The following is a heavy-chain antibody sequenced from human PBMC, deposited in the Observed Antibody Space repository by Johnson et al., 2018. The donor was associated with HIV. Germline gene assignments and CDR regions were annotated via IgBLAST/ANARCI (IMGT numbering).Heavy chain of an antibody. CDR3: AREGPGTTGVDAFDI. V-gene: IGHV3-72*01. CDR1: GFTFSDHY. Sequence: VLLVESGGGLVQPGGSLRLSCAASGFTFSDHYMDWVRQAPGKGLEWVGRTRNKANSYTTEYAASVKGRFTISRDDSKNSLYLQMNSLKTEDTAVYYCAREGPGTTGVDAFDIWGQGTMVTVSS. CDR2: TRNKANSYTT. J-gene: IGHJ3*02. D-gene: IGHD1-14*01.